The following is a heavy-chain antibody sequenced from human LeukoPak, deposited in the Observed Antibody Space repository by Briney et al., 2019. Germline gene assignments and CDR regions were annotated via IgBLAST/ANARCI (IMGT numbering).Heavy chain of an antibody. Sequence: GGSLRLSCAASGFTFSSYWMSWVRQAPGKGLEWVAIIKQDGSEKYYVDSVKGRFTISRDNAKNSLYLQMNSLRAEDTAVYYCARALYYYGSGSYPNYFDYWGQGTLVTVSS. CDR2: IKQDGSEK. D-gene: IGHD3-10*01. CDR1: GFTFSSYW. J-gene: IGHJ4*02. V-gene: IGHV3-7*03. CDR3: ARALYYYGSGSYPNYFDY.